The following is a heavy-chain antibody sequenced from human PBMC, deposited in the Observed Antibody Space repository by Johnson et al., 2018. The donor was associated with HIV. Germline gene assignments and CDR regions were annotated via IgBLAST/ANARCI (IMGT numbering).Heavy chain of an antibody. D-gene: IGHD5-24*01. CDR3: SRACRDGYTCDVFDI. V-gene: IGHV3-13*01. Sequence: VQLVESGGGLVQPGGSLRLSCAASGFTFSSYDMHWVRQATGKGLEWVSAIGTAGDTYYPGSVKGRFTISRDNSKNTLYLQMNSLRAEDTAVYYCSRACRDGYTCDVFDIWGQGTMVTVSS. CDR1: GFTFSSYD. J-gene: IGHJ3*02. CDR2: IGTAGDT.